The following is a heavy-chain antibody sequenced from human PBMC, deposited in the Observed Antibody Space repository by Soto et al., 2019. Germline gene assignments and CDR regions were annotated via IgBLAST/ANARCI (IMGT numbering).Heavy chain of an antibody. Sequence: GSLRLSCAASGFTFSSDGMHWVRQAPGKGLEWVAVIWYDGSNKYYADSVKGRFTISRDNSKNTLYLQMNSLRAEDTAVYYCARAHYYYSSGYHHRVTYFVYWGQGPLVT. D-gene: IGHD3-22*01. CDR1: GFTFSSDG. CDR3: ARAHYYYSSGYHHRVTYFVY. CDR2: IWYDGSNK. V-gene: IGHV3-33*01. J-gene: IGHJ4*02.